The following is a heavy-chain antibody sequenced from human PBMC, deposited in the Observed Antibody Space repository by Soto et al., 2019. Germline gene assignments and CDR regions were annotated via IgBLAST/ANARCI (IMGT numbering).Heavy chain of an antibody. CDR2: ISRSAGNT. J-gene: IGHJ3*02. CDR1: GFTFSSYW. CDR3: ARDQVPGLDAFDI. Sequence: GGSLRLSCAASGFTFSSYWMSWVRQAPGKGLEWVSSISRSAGNTYYADSVKGRFTISRDNAKNSMYLQMNSLRAEDTAVYYCARDQVPGLDAFDIWGQGTMVTVSS. V-gene: IGHV3-21*01.